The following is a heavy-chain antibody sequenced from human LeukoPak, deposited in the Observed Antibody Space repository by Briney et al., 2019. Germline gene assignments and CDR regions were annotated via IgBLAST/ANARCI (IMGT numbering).Heavy chain of an antibody. Sequence: GGSLRLSCAASGFTFSDHYMDWVRQAPGKGLEWVSYISSSGSTIYYADSVKGRFTISRDNAKNSLYLQMNSLRAEDTAVYYCAREGSSWYFGGIGSYFDYWGQGTLVTVSS. CDR2: ISSSGSTI. CDR1: GFTFSDHY. D-gene: IGHD6-13*01. J-gene: IGHJ4*02. V-gene: IGHV3-11*01. CDR3: AREGSSWYFGGIGSYFDY.